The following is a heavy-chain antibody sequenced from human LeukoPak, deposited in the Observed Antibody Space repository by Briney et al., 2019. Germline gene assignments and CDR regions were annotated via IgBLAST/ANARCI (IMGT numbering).Heavy chain of an antibody. Sequence: PGGSLRLSCAASGFTFSSYSMNWVRQAPGKGLEWVSSISTSSTYIYYADSVKGRFTISRDNAKHTLYLQMNSLRAEDTAVYYCARVVSSSDLLDYWGQGTLVTVSS. CDR3: ARVVSSSDLLDY. CDR1: GFTFSSYS. CDR2: ISTSSTYI. V-gene: IGHV3-21*01. J-gene: IGHJ4*02. D-gene: IGHD6-19*01.